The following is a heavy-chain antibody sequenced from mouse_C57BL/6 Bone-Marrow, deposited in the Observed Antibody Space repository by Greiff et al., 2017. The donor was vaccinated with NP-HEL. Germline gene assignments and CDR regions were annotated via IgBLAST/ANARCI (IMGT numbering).Heavy chain of an antibody. V-gene: IGHV5-17*01. D-gene: IGHD1-1*01. CDR2: LSSGRSTI. Sequence: EVKLQESGGGLVKPGGSLKLSCAASGFTFSDYGMHWVRQAPEKGLEWVAYLSSGRSTIYYADNVKGRFTITRDKAKNTLFLQMTSLRSEDTAFYYCAGVSSSDWGQGTTLTVSS. J-gene: IGHJ2*01. CDR1: GFTFSDYG. CDR3: AGVSSSD.